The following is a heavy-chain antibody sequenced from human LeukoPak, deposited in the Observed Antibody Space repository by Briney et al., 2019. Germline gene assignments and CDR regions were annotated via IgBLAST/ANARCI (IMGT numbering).Heavy chain of an antibody. V-gene: IGHV4-39*01. J-gene: IGHJ4*02. CDR1: GGSISSSSYY. D-gene: IGHD5-12*01. CDR2: IYYSGST. CDR3: ARVVTTSGFHFDY. Sequence: SETLSLTCTVSGGSISSSSYYWAWIRQPPGTGLEWIGSIYYSGSTYYNPSLKSRVTISVDTSKNQFSLKLSSVTAVDTAVYHCARVVTTSGFHFDYWGQGTLVTVSS.